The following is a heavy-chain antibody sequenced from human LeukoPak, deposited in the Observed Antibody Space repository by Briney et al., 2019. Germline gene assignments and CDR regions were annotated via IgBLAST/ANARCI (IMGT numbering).Heavy chain of an antibody. D-gene: IGHD3-10*01. V-gene: IGHV4-61*02. CDR1: GGSISSGSYY. CDR2: IYTSGST. CDR3: AREEYGLGSYFDY. J-gene: IGHJ4*02. Sequence: SETLSLTCTVSGGSISSGSYYWSWIRQPAGKGLEYIGRIYTSGSTNYNPSLKSRVTISVDTSKNQFSLKLNSVTAADTAVYYYAREEYGLGSYFDYWGQGTLVTVSS.